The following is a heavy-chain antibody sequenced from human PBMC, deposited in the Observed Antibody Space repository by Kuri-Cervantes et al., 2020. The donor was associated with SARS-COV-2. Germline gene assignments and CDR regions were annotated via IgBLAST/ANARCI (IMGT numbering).Heavy chain of an antibody. J-gene: IGHJ5*02. CDR2: ISPIFGKP. Sequence: SVKVSCKASGGYFSNYAITWVRQAPGPGLEWVGGISPIFGKPKYAQKLQGRDTISADEATRTVYMELTSLSFADTATYYCARVDIGFDSGKYYNFVGWFDPWGQGTLVTVSS. D-gene: IGHD3-10*01. CDR3: ARVDIGFDSGKYYNFVGWFDP. CDR1: GGYFSNYA. V-gene: IGHV1-69*13.